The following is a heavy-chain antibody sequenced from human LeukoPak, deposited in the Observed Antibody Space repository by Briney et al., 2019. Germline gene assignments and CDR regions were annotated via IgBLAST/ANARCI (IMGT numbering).Heavy chain of an antibody. Sequence: SETLSLTCTVSGASISSHSWSWIRQPPGQGLEWIGHFFYTGTTNYNPSLKSRVTMSLDTSKNQFSLKLSSVTAADTAVYYCARAEVTTIGGGRYFHHWGQGILVTVSP. D-gene: IGHD2-21*02. CDR3: ARAEVTTIGGGRYFHH. CDR1: GASISSHS. V-gene: IGHV4-59*11. CDR2: FFYTGTT. J-gene: IGHJ4*02.